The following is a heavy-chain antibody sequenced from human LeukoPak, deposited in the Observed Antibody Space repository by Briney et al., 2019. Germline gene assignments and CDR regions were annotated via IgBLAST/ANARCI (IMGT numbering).Heavy chain of an antibody. Sequence: GGSLRLSCAASGFTFSSYAMSWVRQAPGKGLEWVSALTSSGGSTYYADSVKGRFTISRDISKNTLFLQMSSLRTEDTAVYYCAKGTLFGVVTSFDFWGQGTLVTVSS. CDR2: LTSSGGST. D-gene: IGHD3-3*01. CDR3: AKGTLFGVVTSFDF. CDR1: GFTFSSYA. V-gene: IGHV3-23*01. J-gene: IGHJ4*02.